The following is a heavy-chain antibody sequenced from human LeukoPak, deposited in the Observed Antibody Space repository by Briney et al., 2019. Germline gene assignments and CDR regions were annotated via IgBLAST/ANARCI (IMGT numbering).Heavy chain of an antibody. CDR2: IYPHDSDT. V-gene: IGHV5-51*01. Sequence: GESLKISCKGSGYNFGIYWIGWVRQMPGKGLEWMGIIYPHDSDTRYSPSFQGQVTISADKSINTAYLQWSSLKASDTAMYYCASTAEEWFDFWGQGTLVTVSS. D-gene: IGHD3-3*01. J-gene: IGHJ4*02. CDR3: ASTAEEWFDF. CDR1: GYNFGIYW.